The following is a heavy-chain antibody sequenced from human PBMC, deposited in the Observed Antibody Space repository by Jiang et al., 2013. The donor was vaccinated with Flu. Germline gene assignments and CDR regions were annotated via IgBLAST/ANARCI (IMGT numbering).Heavy chain of an antibody. J-gene: IGHJ4*02. Sequence: VQLVESGGGVVQPGGSLRLSCAASGFAFSYFGMHWVRQAPGKGLEWVASLWHDGSNIYFGDSVKGRFTISRDNSKNTLFLQMNSLRPEDTAVYYCATLRGSTYDTYLMDYWGQGTLVSVSS. CDR3: ATLRGSTYDTYLMDY. V-gene: IGHV3-30*02. CDR2: LWHDGSNI. CDR1: GFAFSYFG. D-gene: IGHD2-2*01.